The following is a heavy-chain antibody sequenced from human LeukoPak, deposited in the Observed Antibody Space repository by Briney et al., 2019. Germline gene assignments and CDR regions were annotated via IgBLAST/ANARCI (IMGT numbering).Heavy chain of an antibody. D-gene: IGHD1-26*01. J-gene: IGHJ4*02. CDR1: EYSFTSYW. V-gene: IGHV5-51*01. Sequence: PGESLKISCKGSEYSFTSYWVGWVRQMPGKGLEWMGIIYPGDSDTRYSPSFQGQVTISADKSISTAYLQWSSLKASDTAMYYCARHFYPGTRIGSLDYWGQGTLVTVSS. CDR3: ARHFYPGTRIGSLDY. CDR2: IYPGDSDT.